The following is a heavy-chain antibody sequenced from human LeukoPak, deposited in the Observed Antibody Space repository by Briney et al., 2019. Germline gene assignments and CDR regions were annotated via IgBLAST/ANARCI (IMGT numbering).Heavy chain of an antibody. CDR2: INAGNGNT. Sequence: ASVKVSCKVSGYTFTSYAMHWVRQAPGQRLEWMGWINAGNGNTKYSQKFQGRVTITRDTSASTAYMELSSLRSEDTAVYYCARGLRLVSAFDIWGQGTMVTVSS. J-gene: IGHJ3*02. CDR3: ARGLRLVSAFDI. V-gene: IGHV1-3*01. D-gene: IGHD6-19*01. CDR1: GYTFTSYA.